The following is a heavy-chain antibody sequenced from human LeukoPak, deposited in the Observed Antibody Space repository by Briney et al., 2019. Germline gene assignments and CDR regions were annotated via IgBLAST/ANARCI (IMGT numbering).Heavy chain of an antibody. D-gene: IGHD1-1*01. CDR3: GRVGYWNDGRFDY. Sequence: ASVKVSCKASGYTFTSYYMHWVRQAPGQGLEWMGIINPSGGSTSYAQKFQGRVTMTRDMSTSTVYMELSSLRSEDTAVYYCGRVGYWNDGRFDYWGQGTLVTVSS. CDR1: GYTFTSYY. V-gene: IGHV1-46*01. J-gene: IGHJ4*02. CDR2: INPSGGST.